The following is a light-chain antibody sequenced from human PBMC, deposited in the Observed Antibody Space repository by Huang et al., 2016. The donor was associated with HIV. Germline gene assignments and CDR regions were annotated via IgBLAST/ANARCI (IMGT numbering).Light chain of an antibody. J-gene: IGKJ1*01. Sequence: DIQMTQSPSSLSASVGDRVTITCRASQSISTYLNWDQQRPGKAPRLLIYAASSLQSGVPSRFRGGGYGTGFTLTINSLQIEDFATYFCQQTYSPPWTFGQGTKVEIK. CDR1: QSISTY. CDR3: QQTYSPPWT. CDR2: AAS. V-gene: IGKV1-39*01.